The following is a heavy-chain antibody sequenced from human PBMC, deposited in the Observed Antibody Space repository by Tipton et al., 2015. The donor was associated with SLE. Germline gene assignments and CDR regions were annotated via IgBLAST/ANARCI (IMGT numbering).Heavy chain of an antibody. CDR2: INHSGST. CDR3: ASTGDDAFDI. V-gene: IGHV4-34*01. D-gene: IGHD7-27*01. J-gene: IGHJ3*02. CDR1: GGSFSGYY. Sequence: TLSLTRAVYGGSFSGYYWSWIRQPPGKGLEWIGEINHSGSTNYNPSLKSRVTISVDTTKNQFSLKLGSVTAADTAVYYCASTGDDAFDIWGQGTMVTVPS.